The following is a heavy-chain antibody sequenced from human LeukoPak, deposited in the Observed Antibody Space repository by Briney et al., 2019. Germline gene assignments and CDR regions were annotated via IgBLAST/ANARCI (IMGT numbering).Heavy chain of an antibody. CDR1: GGSISSGGYS. D-gene: IGHD1-7*01. CDR3: ARGSGTLGAFDI. CDR2: IYHSGST. V-gene: IGHV4-30-2*01. J-gene: IGHJ3*02. Sequence: SETLSLTCAVSGGSISSGGYSWSWIRQPPGKGLEWIGYIYHSGSTYYNPSLKSRVTISVDGSKNQFSLKLSSVTAADTAVYYCARGSGTLGAFDIWGQGTMVTVSS.